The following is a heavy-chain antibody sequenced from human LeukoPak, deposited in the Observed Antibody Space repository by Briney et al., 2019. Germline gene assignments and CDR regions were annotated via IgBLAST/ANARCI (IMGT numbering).Heavy chain of an antibody. CDR1: GYTFTSYG. J-gene: IGHJ5*02. Sequence: ASVKVSCKASGYTFTSYGISWVRQAPGQGLEWMGWISAYNGNTNYAQKLQGRVTMTTDTSTSTAYMELGSLRSDDTAVYYCARRAIAAAGLNWFDPWGQGTLVTVSS. CDR2: ISAYNGNT. V-gene: IGHV1-18*01. CDR3: ARRAIAAAGLNWFDP. D-gene: IGHD6-13*01.